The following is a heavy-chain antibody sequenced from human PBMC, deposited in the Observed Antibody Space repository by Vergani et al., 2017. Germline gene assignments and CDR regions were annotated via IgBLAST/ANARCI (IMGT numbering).Heavy chain of an antibody. CDR2: IYYSGST. Sequence: QVQLQESGPGLVKPSQTLSLPSTVSGGSITPPSFSCSCIPQPPANALSWIGYIYYSGSTYYNPSLKSRVTISVDTSKNQFSLKLSSVTAADTAVYYWARGGIAVAGRGGYYFDYWGQGTLVTVSS. D-gene: IGHD6-19*01. CDR3: ARGGIAVAGRGGYYFDY. V-gene: IGHV4-30-4*01. CDR1: GGSITPPSFS. J-gene: IGHJ4*02.